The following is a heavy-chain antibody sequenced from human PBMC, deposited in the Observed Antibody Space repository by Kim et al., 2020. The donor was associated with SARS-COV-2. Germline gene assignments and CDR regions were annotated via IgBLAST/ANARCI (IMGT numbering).Heavy chain of an antibody. J-gene: IGHJ6*02. CDR2: K. CDR3: ARVAYVDEGADV. Sequence: KSSAGSVRGRLTISRDNAKNSLSLQMNSLRGEDTAVYHCARVAYVDEGADVWGLGTTVTVSS. V-gene: IGHV3-7*01. D-gene: IGHD3-10*02.